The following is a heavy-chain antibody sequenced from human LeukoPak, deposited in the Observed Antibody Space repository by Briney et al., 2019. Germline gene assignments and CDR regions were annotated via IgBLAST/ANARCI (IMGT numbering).Heavy chain of an antibody. CDR3: ARAQTYYDFWSDY. CDR1: GYTFTSDY. D-gene: IGHD3-3*01. V-gene: IGHV1-46*01. J-gene: IGHJ4*02. Sequence: ASVKVSCKASGYTFTSDYMHWVRQDPGQGREWRGIINPSGGSTSYAQKLQGRVTMTRDTSTSTVHMELSTLRSEDTAVYYCARAQTYYDFWSDYWGQGTLVTVSS. CDR2: INPSGGST.